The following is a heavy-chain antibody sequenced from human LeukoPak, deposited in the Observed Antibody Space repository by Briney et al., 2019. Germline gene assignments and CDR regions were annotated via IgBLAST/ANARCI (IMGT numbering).Heavy chain of an antibody. V-gene: IGHV3-11*01. CDR3: ASLPAAKYYYYYYGMDV. Sequence: GGSLRLSCAAPGFTFSDYYMSSIRQAPGKGLGRVSYISSCGSTINYADSVKGRVTISRDNATNSLYLQMNSLRAEDTAVYYCASLPAAKYYYYYYGMDVWGQGTTVTVSS. D-gene: IGHD2-2*01. J-gene: IGHJ6*02. CDR2: ISSCGSTI. CDR1: GFTFSDYY.